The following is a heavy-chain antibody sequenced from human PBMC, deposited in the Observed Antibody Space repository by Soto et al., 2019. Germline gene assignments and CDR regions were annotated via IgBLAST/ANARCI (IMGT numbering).Heavy chain of an antibody. CDR2: ISSSGGST. V-gene: IGHV3-23*01. CDR1: GFTFSSCV. CDR3: ARPYIWGSYPPARPFDY. Sequence: GGSLRLSCAASGFTFSSCVMNWVRQAPGKGLEWVSAISSSGGSTSYADSVKGRFTISRDNSKNTLYLQMNSLRAEDTAVYYCARPYIWGSYPPARPFDYWGQGTLVTVSS. J-gene: IGHJ4*02. D-gene: IGHD3-16*02.